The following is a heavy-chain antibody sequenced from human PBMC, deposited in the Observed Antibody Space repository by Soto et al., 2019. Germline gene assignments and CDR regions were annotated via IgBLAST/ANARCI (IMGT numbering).Heavy chain of an antibody. D-gene: IGHD3-10*01. Sequence: QVQLVECGGGVVQPGRSLRLSCAASGFAFNAFALHWVRQAPGKGLEWVALLSYNGKNKFYADSVNGRFTISRDNTNNTLYLQMDSLRAADTAVYYCTRDRGGHYGAGTAVYNFDFWGQGTLVTVSS. CDR2: LSYNGKNK. V-gene: IGHV3-30*04. CDR3: TRDRGGHYGAGTAVYNFDF. CDR1: GFAFNAFA. J-gene: IGHJ4*02.